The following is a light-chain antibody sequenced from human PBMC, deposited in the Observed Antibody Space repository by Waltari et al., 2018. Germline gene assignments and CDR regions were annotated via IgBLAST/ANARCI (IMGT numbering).Light chain of an antibody. CDR2: EDN. V-gene: IGLV3-10*01. Sequence: SHELTQPPSVSVSPGQTARITCSGDALPTKYIYWYPQKSGQAPVMLIYEDNKRPSGIPERFSGSSSGTLATLTVSGAVVEDEGDYYCYSTDSSSFPLFGGGTRLTVL. CDR3: YSTDSSSFPL. J-gene: IGLJ3*02. CDR1: ALPTKY.